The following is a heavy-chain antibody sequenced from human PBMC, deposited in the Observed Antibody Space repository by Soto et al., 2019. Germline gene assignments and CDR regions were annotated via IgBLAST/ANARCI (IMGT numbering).Heavy chain of an antibody. J-gene: IGHJ4*02. Sequence: GGSLRLSCAASGFTVSSNYMSWVRQAPGKGLEWVSVIYSGGSTYYADSVKGRFTISRDNSKNTLYLQMNSLRVEDTAVYYCARGSERAYFDYWGRGTLVTVSS. CDR2: IYSGGST. V-gene: IGHV3-53*01. D-gene: IGHD1-1*01. CDR3: ARGSERAYFDY. CDR1: GFTVSSNY.